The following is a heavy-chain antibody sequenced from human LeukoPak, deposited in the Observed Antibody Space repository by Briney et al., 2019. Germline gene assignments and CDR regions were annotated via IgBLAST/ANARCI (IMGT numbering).Heavy chain of an antibody. CDR1: GASISSGDYY. Sequence: SQTLSLTCTVSGASISSGDYYWSWIRQPPGKGLEWIGYIYYSGSTYYNPSLKSRVTISVDTSKNQFSLKLSSVTAADTAVYYCARGDSSGYYPLGYDYWGPGTLVTVSS. CDR2: IYYSGST. V-gene: IGHV4-30-4*08. CDR3: ARGDSSGYYPLGYDY. D-gene: IGHD3-22*01. J-gene: IGHJ4*02.